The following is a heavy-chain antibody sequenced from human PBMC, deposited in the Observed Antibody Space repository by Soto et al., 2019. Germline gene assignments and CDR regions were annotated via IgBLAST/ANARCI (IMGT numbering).Heavy chain of an antibody. J-gene: IGHJ5*02. D-gene: IGHD6-19*01. CDR3: ARDMYSSDYFVKSFEP. CDR2: IAHDGINK. V-gene: IGHV3-30-3*01. Sequence: QVRLVESGGGVVQPGRSLRLSCTASGFSFSSYAMYWFRQPPWKGLEWVAVIAHDGINKHYADSVKGRVTVSRDNSNHSLDLQLNSLIGEDTAMYYCARDMYSSDYFVKSFEPWGQGTLVTVSS. CDR1: GFSFSSYA.